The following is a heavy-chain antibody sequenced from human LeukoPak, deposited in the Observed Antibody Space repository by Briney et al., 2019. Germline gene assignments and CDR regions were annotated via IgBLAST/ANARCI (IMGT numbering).Heavy chain of an antibody. Sequence: GGSLRLSCAASGFTFSSYSMNWVRQAPGRGLEWVSSISSSSSYIYYADSVKGRFTISRDNAKDSLYLQMNSLRAEDTAVYYCAKGLAYCTNGVCYGPFDYWGQGTLVTVSS. CDR2: ISSSSSYI. J-gene: IGHJ4*02. CDR1: GFTFSSYS. V-gene: IGHV3-21*01. CDR3: AKGLAYCTNGVCYGPFDY. D-gene: IGHD2-8*01.